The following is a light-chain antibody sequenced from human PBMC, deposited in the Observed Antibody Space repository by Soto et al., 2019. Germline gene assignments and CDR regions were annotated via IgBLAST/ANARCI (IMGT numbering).Light chain of an antibody. Sequence: DIVLTQSPGTLSLSPGERATLSCRASQSVSSKYLAWYQQKPGQAPRVLIYGASIRATGIPERFSGGGSGTEFTLTIRDLQPDDFATYFCQQYDSDSYTFGQGTKLDIK. V-gene: IGKV3-20*01. CDR3: QQYDSDSYT. CDR1: QSVSSKY. J-gene: IGKJ2*01. CDR2: GAS.